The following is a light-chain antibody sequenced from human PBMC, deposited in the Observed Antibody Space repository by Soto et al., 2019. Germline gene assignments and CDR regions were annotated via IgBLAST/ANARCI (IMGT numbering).Light chain of an antibody. CDR2: DVD. Sequence: QSVLTQPTSVSGSPGQSITISCTGVSSDIGGYNHVSWYQQHPGKVPRLIIYDVDNRPLGVSNRFSGSQSGNTASLSISGLQAGGGAEYYCCAYPAKTPLIWVFGGGTKLTAL. J-gene: IGLJ3*02. V-gene: IGLV2-14*03. CDR1: SSDIGGYNH. CDR3: CAYPAKTPLIWV.